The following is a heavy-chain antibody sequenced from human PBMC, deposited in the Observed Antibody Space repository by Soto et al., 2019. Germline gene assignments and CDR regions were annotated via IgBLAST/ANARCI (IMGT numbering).Heavy chain of an antibody. V-gene: IGHV3-30*18. CDR3: AKDGGIWFGELLGVGAAGAFFDY. CDR1: GFTFSSYG. J-gene: IGHJ4*02. Sequence: PGGSLRLSCAASGFTFSSYGMHWVRQAPGKGLEWVAVISYDGSNKYYADSVKGRFTISRDNSKNTLYLQMNSLRAEDTAVCYCAKDGGIWFGELLGVGAAGAFFDYWGQGTLVTVSS. D-gene: IGHD3-10*01. CDR2: ISYDGSNK.